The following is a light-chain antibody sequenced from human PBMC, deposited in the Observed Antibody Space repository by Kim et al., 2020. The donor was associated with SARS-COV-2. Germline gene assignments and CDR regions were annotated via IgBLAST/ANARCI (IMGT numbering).Light chain of an antibody. CDR1: SGTIASNY. CDR3: QSNDINNWV. J-gene: IGLJ3*02. CDR2: ADN. V-gene: IGLV6-57*03. Sequence: NFMLTQPHSVSESPGKTVTISCTRSSGTIASNYVQWYQQRPGSAPTTVIYADNQRPSGVPDRFSGSIDSSSNSASLTISGLKTEDEADYYCQSNDINNWVFGGGTKLTVL.